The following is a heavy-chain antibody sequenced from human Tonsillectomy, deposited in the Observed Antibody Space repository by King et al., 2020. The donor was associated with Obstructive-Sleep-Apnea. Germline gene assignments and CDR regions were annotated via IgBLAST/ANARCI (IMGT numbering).Heavy chain of an antibody. Sequence: QLQESGPGLVKPSETLSLTCTVSGGSIISRSYYWGWIRQPPGKGLEWIGSIYYSGSTYYNPSLKSRVTISVDTSKNQFSLKLSSVTAADTAVYYCARTSPNYYDSSGYYYSSFDYWGQGTLVTVSS. CDR2: IYYSGST. V-gene: IGHV4-39*07. J-gene: IGHJ4*02. D-gene: IGHD3-22*01. CDR3: ARTSPNYYDSSGYYYSSFDY. CDR1: GGSIISRSYY.